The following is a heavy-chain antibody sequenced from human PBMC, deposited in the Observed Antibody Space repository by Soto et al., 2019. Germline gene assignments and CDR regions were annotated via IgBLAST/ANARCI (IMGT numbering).Heavy chain of an antibody. CDR1: GFTLSSYG. Sequence: QVQLVESGGGVVQPGRSLRLSCAASGFTLSSYGMHWVRQAPGKGLEWVAVISYDETNKFYADSVKGRFTISRDNSKNTLYLQMNSLRAEDTAVYYCAKGGSWSGFLWGQGTLVTVSS. J-gene: IGHJ4*02. CDR2: ISYDETNK. CDR3: AKGGSWSGFL. D-gene: IGHD2-8*02. V-gene: IGHV3-30*18.